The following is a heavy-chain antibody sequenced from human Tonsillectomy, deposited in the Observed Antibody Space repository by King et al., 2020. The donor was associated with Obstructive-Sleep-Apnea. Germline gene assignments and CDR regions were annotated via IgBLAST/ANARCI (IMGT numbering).Heavy chain of an antibody. CDR3: ARGPAFLTGLSSCAFDI. J-gene: IGHJ3*02. D-gene: IGHD3-9*01. Sequence: VQLQQWGAGLLKPSETLSLTCAVYGGSFSGYYWSWIRQPPGKGLEWIGEINHSGSTNYNPSLKSRVTISVDTSKNQFSLKLSSVTAADTAVYNCARGPAFLTGLSSCAFDIWGQGTMVTVSS. CDR1: GGSFSGYY. CDR2: INHSGST. V-gene: IGHV4-34*01.